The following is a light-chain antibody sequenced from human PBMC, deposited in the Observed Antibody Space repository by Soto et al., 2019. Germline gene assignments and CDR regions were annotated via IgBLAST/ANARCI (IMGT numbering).Light chain of an antibody. J-gene: IGLJ1*01. CDR1: SSDVGGYNY. CDR2: EVS. V-gene: IGLV2-14*01. Sequence: QSALTQPASVSGSPGQSITIYCTGTSSDVGGYNYVSWYQQHPGKAPKLMIYEVSNRPSGVSNRFSGSKSGNTASLTISGLQAEDEADYYCSSYTGSSTPYVLGTGTKLTVL. CDR3: SSYTGSSTPYV.